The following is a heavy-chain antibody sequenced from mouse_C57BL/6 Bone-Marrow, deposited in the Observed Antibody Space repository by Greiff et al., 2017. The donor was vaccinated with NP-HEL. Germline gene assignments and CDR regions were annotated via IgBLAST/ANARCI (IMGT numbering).Heavy chain of an antibody. Sequence: DVKLVESGAELVRPGASVKLSCTASGFNIKDYYMHWVKQRPEQGLEWIGRIDPEDGDTEYAPKFQGKATMTADTSSNTAYLQLSSLTSEDTAVYYCTTGVLLLQYTYWGQGTLVTVSA. D-gene: IGHD1-1*01. CDR3: TTGVLLLQYTY. J-gene: IGHJ3*01. CDR2: IDPEDGDT. CDR1: GFNIKDYY. V-gene: IGHV14-1*01.